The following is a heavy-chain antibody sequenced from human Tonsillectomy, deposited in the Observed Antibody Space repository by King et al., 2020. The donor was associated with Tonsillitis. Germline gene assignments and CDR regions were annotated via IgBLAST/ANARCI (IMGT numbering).Heavy chain of an antibody. CDR1: GFTFSSYS. CDR2: ISGNSGIR. J-gene: IGHJ4*02. CDR3: AREGYCGGDCYTDLGDF. V-gene: IGHV3-48*01. D-gene: IGHD2-21*02. Sequence: VQLVESGGGLVQPGGSLRLSCVASGFTFSSYSMNWVRQAPGKGLEWVSYISGNSGIRYYADSVKGRFTISRDNAKNSLYLQMNNLRAEDTAVYYCAREGYCGGDCYTDLGDFWGQGTLVTVSS.